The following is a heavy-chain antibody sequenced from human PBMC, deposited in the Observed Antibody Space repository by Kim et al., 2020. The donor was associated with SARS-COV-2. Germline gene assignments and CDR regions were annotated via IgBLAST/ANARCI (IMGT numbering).Heavy chain of an antibody. Sequence: GGSLRLSCAASGFTFSSYGMHWVLQAPGKGLEWVAVISYDGSNKYYADSVKGRFTISRDNSKNTLYLQMNSLRAEDTAVYYCAKEGIPVLRFLEWLHYWGQGTLVTVSS. V-gene: IGHV3-30*18. CDR2: ISYDGSNK. D-gene: IGHD3-3*01. CDR3: AKEGIPVLRFLEWLHY. CDR1: GFTFSSYG. J-gene: IGHJ4*02.